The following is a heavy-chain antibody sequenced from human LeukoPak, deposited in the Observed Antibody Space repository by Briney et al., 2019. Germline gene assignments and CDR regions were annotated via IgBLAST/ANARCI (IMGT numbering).Heavy chain of an antibody. CDR1: EYTFTGYH. CDR2: INPSSGGT. CDR3: ARDVGYNSGWHWDF. J-gene: IGHJ4*02. D-gene: IGHD6-19*01. V-gene: IGHV1-2*02. Sequence: ASVKVPCKASEYTFTGYHIHWVRQAPGQGLEWMGWINPSSGGTNYAQKFQGRVTMTRGTSISTAYMELSRLRSDDTAVYYCARDVGYNSGWHWDFWGQGALVTVSS.